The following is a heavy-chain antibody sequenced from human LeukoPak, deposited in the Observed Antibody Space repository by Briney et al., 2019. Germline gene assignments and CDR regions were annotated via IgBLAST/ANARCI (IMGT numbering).Heavy chain of an antibody. Sequence: PSETLSLTCAVYGVSFSGYYWSWIRQPPGKGLEWIGEINHSGSTNYNPSLKSRVTISVDTSKNQFSLKLSSVTAADTAVYYCARVDQSGYDTRGWFDPWGQGTLVTVSS. D-gene: IGHD5-12*01. J-gene: IGHJ5*02. CDR3: ARVDQSGYDTRGWFDP. CDR2: INHSGST. V-gene: IGHV4-34*01. CDR1: GVSFSGYY.